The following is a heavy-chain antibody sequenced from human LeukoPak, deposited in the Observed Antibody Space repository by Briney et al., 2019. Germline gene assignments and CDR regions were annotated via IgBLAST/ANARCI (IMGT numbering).Heavy chain of an antibody. CDR2: IYYSGST. D-gene: IGHD5-18*01. CDR3: ARGYSYYAFDI. J-gene: IGHJ3*02. CDR1: GGSISSYS. Sequence: SETLSLTCTVSGGSISSYSWSWIRQPPGKGLEWIGYIYYSGSTNYNPSLKSRVTISVDTSKNQFSLKLSSVTAADTAVYYCARGYSYYAFDIWGQGTMVTVSS. V-gene: IGHV4-59*01.